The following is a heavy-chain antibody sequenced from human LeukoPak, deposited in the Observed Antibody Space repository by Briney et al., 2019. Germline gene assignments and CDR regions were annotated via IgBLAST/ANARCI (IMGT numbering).Heavy chain of an antibody. D-gene: IGHD3-10*01. CDR3: ARHYASGTYYNPLGY. Sequence: GESLKISCQGSGHSFTTNWIAWVRQMPGKGLEWMGTIYPGDSDTRYSPSFRGQVTISADKSISTTYLQWSSLKATDTAMYYCARHYASGTYYNPLGYWGQGTLVTVSS. V-gene: IGHV5-51*01. CDR2: IYPGDSDT. J-gene: IGHJ4*02. CDR1: GHSFTTNW.